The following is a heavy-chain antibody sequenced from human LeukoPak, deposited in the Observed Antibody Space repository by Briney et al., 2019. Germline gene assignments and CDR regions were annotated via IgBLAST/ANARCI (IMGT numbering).Heavy chain of an antibody. Sequence: GGSLRLSCAASGFTFSSYSMNWVRQAPGKGLEWVSSISSSSSNIYYADSVKGRFTISRDNAKNSLYLQMNSLRAEDTAVYYCTRDRRVVVVPAAPRGDFDYWGQGTLVTVSS. J-gene: IGHJ4*02. D-gene: IGHD2-2*01. V-gene: IGHV3-21*01. CDR3: TRDRRVVVVPAAPRGDFDY. CDR2: ISSSSSNI. CDR1: GFTFSSYS.